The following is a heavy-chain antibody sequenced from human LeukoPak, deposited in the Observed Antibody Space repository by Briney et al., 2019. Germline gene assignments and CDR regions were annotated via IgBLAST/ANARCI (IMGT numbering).Heavy chain of an antibody. CDR1: GFTFSGYW. CDR3: VRGHGWFDP. CDR2: IKQDGTEK. V-gene: IGHV3-7*01. Sequence: GGSLRLSCAASGFTFSGYWMSWVRQAPGKGLEWVANIKQDGTEKDYVDSVKGRFIISRDNAKNSLYLQMNSLRAEDTAVYYCVRGHGWFDPWGQGTLVTVSS. J-gene: IGHJ5*02.